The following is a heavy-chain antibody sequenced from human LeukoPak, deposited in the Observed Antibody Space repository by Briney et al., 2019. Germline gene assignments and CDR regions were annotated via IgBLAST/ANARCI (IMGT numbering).Heavy chain of an antibody. Sequence: SETLSLTCTVSGGSISSGSYYWSWIRQPAGKGLEWIGRIYTSGSTNYNPSLKSRVTISVDTSKNQFSLKLSSVTAADTAVYYCARDWLWFGGEWFDPWGQGTLVTVSS. D-gene: IGHD3-10*01. CDR3: ARDWLWFGGEWFDP. V-gene: IGHV4-61*02. CDR1: GGSISSGSYY. J-gene: IGHJ5*02. CDR2: IYTSGST.